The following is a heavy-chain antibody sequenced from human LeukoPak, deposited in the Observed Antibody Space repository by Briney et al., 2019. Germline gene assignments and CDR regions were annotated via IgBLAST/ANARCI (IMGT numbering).Heavy chain of an antibody. CDR1: GGTFSSYA. CDR2: IIPIFGTA. D-gene: IGHD3-22*01. V-gene: IGHV1-69*05. CDR3: ARTYYYDSSGYYP. J-gene: IGHJ5*02. Sequence: SVKVSCKASGGTFSSYAISWVRQAPGQGLEWMGRIIPIFGTANYAQKFQGRVTITTDESTSTAYMELSSLRSEDTAVYYCARTYYYDSSGYYPWGQGTLVTVSS.